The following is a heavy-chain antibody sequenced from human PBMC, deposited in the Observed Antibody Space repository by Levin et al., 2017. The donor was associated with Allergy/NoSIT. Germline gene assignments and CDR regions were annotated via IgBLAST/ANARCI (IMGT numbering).Heavy chain of an antibody. D-gene: IGHD2-15*01. V-gene: IGHV3-23*01. CDR2: LSGSGGGT. J-gene: IGHJ3*02. CDR1: GFTFRSYA. Sequence: GGSLRLSCAASGFTFRSYAMSWVRQAPGKGLEWVSTLSGSGGGTYYADSVKGRFTISRENSKNTLHLQLNSLRAEDTAVYYCAKDSTGYGGGGTCGGAFEIWGQGTMVTVSS. CDR3: AKDSTGYGGGGTCGGAFEI.